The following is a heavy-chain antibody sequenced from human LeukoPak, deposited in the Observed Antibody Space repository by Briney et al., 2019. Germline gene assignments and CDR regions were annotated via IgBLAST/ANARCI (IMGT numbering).Heavy chain of an antibody. D-gene: IGHD5-12*01. CDR3: ARDSGYNAFDY. V-gene: IGHV3-7*05. CDR1: GFTFSDHH. CDR2: INQDGSAK. J-gene: IGHJ4*02. Sequence: GGSLRLSCAASGFTFSDHHMAWVRQAPGRGLEWLANINQDGSAKTCVDSVKGRFTISRDNAKDSLYLQMNSLRAEDTAMYYCARDSGYNAFDYWGQGTLVTVSS.